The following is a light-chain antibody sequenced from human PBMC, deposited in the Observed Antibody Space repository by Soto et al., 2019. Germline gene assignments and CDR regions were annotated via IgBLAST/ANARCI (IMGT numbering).Light chain of an antibody. CDR2: GAS. Sequence: EIVMTQSPATLSVSPGERATLSCRASQNVNNNLAWYQQKPGHTPRLLIYGASTRATGFPARFSGSGSGTEFTLTMSSLQSEDFAVYYCQQYNNLPLEFGQGTKVEIK. CDR3: QQYNNLPLE. V-gene: IGKV3-15*01. CDR1: QNVNNN. J-gene: IGKJ1*01.